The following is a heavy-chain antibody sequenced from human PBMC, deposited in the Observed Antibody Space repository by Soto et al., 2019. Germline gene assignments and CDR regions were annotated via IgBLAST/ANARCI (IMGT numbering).Heavy chain of an antibody. V-gene: IGHV5-51*01. J-gene: IGHJ5*02. CDR1: GYSFTTYW. CDR2: VYPDDSDT. Sequence: GESLKISCKGSGYSFTTYWIGWVRQMPGKGLECMGIVYPDDSDTRYSPSFQGQVTISADKSISTAYLQWNSLKASDTAMYYCARLWGHSTGWRWFAPWRQLTLVTAAS. CDR3: ARLWGHSTGWRWFAP. D-gene: IGHD2-2*01.